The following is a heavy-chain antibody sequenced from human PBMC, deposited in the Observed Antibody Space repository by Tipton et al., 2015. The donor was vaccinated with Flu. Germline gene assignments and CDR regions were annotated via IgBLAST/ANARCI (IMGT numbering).Heavy chain of an antibody. D-gene: IGHD3-16*01. Sequence: SLRLSCAASGFTFSKYAMRWVRHAPGRGLEWVAHISGSGLSTYYADSVKGRFAISRDNSENTVSLQMNSLRAEDTAVYYCARDRVVAVAGGGSMDVWGQGTTVSVS. V-gene: IGHV3-23*01. J-gene: IGHJ6*02. CDR2: ISGSGLST. CDR3: ARDRVVAVAGGGSMDV. CDR1: GFTFSKYA.